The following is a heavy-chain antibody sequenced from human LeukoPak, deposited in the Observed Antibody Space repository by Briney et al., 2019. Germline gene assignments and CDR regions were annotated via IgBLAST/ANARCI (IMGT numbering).Heavy chain of an antibody. V-gene: IGHV1-8*01. J-gene: IGHJ4*02. Sequence: GASVKVSCKASGYTFTSYDINWVRQATGQGLERMGWMNPNSGNTGYAQKFQGRVTMTRNTSLSPAYMELSSLRSEDTGVYYCARGSSSSWYTTGDDYWGQGTLVTVSS. D-gene: IGHD6-13*01. CDR1: GYTFTSYD. CDR3: ARGSSSSWYTTGDDY. CDR2: MNPNSGNT.